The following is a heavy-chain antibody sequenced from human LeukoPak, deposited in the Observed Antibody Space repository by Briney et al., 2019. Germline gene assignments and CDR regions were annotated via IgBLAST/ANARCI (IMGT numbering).Heavy chain of an antibody. CDR1: GYTFTSYY. Sequence: ASVKVSCKASGYTFTSYYMHWVRQAPGQGLEWMGIIDPSGGSTSYAQKFQGRVTMTRDTSTSTVYMELRSLRSEDTAVYYCARSQYYYDRSGYYPEGDYWGQGALVTVSS. CDR3: ARSQYYYDRSGYYPEGDY. D-gene: IGHD3-22*01. V-gene: IGHV1-46*01. CDR2: IDPSGGST. J-gene: IGHJ4*02.